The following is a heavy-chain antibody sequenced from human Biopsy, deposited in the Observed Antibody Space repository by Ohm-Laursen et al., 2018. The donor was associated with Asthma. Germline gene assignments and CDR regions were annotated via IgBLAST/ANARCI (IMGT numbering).Heavy chain of an antibody. Sequence: GASVKVSCKASGYTFISYAIHWVRQAPGQRLEWMGWINAGNGNTKYSQKFQGRVTITRDTSASTAYMELSSLRSEDTAVYYCARAGALIVGATMGYWGQGTLVTVSS. CDR2: INAGNGNT. CDR1: GYTFISYA. J-gene: IGHJ4*02. V-gene: IGHV1-3*01. CDR3: ARAGALIVGATMGY. D-gene: IGHD1-26*01.